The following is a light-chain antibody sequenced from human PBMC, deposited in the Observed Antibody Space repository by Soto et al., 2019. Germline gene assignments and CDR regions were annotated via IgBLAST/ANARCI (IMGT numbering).Light chain of an antibody. Sequence: EIVLKQSPATLSVSQGERATLSCRASERVSNNLAWYQQKPGQAPRLLIHGASSRATGIPDRFSGSGSGTEFMLTISRLEPEDFAVYYCHQYASSTGTFGQGTKVDIK. CDR1: ERVSNN. CDR3: HQYASSTGT. V-gene: IGKV3D-15*01. CDR2: GAS. J-gene: IGKJ1*01.